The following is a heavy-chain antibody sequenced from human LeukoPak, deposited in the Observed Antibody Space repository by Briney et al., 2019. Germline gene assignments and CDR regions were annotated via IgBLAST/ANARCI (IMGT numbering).Heavy chain of an antibody. CDR3: ALTSSYYGSGSYVDY. V-gene: IGHV4-4*07. D-gene: IGHD3-10*01. CDR2: IYTSGST. Sequence: PSETLSLTCTVSGDSISSFYWTWIRQPAGKGLEWIGRIYTSGSTYYNPSLKSRATISVDTSKNQFSLKLSSVTAADTAVYYCALTSSYYGSGSYVDYWGQGTLVTVSS. CDR1: GDSISSFY. J-gene: IGHJ4*02.